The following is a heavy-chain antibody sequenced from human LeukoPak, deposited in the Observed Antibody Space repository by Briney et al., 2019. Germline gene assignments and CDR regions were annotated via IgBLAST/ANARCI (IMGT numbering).Heavy chain of an antibody. CDR1: GFTFSTYS. CDR3: ARGSYDGSGYYSGAGARADY. J-gene: IGHJ4*02. CDR2: ISSSSVTI. V-gene: IGHV3-48*01. D-gene: IGHD3-22*01. Sequence: PGGSLRLSCAASGFTFSTYSMNWVRQAPGQGLEWLSYISSSSVTIYYAGSVKGRFTISRDNAKNSLYLQMDSLRAEDTALYYCARGSYDGSGYYSGAGARADYWGQGTLVTVSS.